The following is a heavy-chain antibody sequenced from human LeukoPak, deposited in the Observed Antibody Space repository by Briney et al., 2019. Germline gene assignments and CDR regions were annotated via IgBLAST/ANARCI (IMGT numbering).Heavy chain of an antibody. CDR2: IKNDGTEK. CDR3: VRISTAVAGADY. V-gene: IGHV3-7*01. CDR1: GFNFGDSW. Sequence: GGSLRLSCAASGFNFGDSWMTWVHQAPGKGLEWVANIKNDGTEKYYADFVKGRFTISRDNVESFLFLQMDSLRADDTAVYYCVRISTAVAGADYWGQGTLLTVSS. D-gene: IGHD6-19*01. J-gene: IGHJ4*02.